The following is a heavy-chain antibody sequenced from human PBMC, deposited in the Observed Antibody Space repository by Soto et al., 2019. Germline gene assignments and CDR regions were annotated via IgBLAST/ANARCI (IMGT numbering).Heavy chain of an antibody. CDR1: GGSISSSSYY. V-gene: IGHV4-39*01. J-gene: IGHJ4*02. CDR3: ASRRRLGGGNFVY. Sequence: PSETLSLTCTVPGGSISSSSYYWGWIRQPPGKGLEWIGSIYYSGSTYYNPSLKSRVTISVDTSKNQFSLKLSSVTAADTAVYYCASRRRLGGGNFVYWGQGTLVTVSS. D-gene: IGHD3-16*01. CDR2: IYYSGST.